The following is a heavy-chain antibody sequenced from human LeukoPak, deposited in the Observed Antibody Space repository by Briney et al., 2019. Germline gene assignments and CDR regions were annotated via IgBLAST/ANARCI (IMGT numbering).Heavy chain of an antibody. D-gene: IGHD2-2*01. CDR3: AKVGYCSSTSCSDDAFDI. CDR1: GFTFSSYA. Sequence: GGSLRLSCAASGFTFSSYAMSWVRQAPGKGLEWVSAISGSGGSTYYADSVKGRFTISRDNSKNTLYLQMNSLGAEDTAVYYCAKVGYCSSTSCSDDAFDIWGQGTMVTVSS. V-gene: IGHV3-23*01. J-gene: IGHJ3*02. CDR2: ISGSGGST.